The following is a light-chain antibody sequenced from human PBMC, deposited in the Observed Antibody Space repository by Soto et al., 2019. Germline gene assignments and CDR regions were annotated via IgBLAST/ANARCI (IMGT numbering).Light chain of an antibody. V-gene: IGLV2-8*01. CDR1: SSDVGGYNY. Sequence: QSALTQPPSASGSPGQSVTISCTGTSSDVGGYNYVSWYQQHPGKAPKLMIYEVSKRPSGVPDRFSGSKSGNTASLTVSGLQAEDYADYYCRAYAGINNHVFGTGTKLTVL. CDR3: RAYAGINNHV. CDR2: EVS. J-gene: IGLJ1*01.